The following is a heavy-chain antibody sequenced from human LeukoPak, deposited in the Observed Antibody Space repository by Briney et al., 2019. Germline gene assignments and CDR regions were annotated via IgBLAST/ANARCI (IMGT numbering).Heavy chain of an antibody. J-gene: IGHJ3*02. CDR2: IYPGDSES. V-gene: IGHV5-51*01. D-gene: IGHD3-22*01. CDR3: ARRGYDSSGYREAFDI. CDR1: GYSFTSYW. Sequence: GESLKISCKGSGYSFTSYWIGWVRQMPGKGLEWMGIIYPGDSESRNSPSFQGQVTISADKSISTAYLQWSSLKASDTAMYYCARRGYDSSGYREAFDIWGQGTVVTVSS.